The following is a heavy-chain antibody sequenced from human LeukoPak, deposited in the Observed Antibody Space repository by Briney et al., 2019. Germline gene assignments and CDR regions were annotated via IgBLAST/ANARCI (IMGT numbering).Heavy chain of an antibody. CDR1: GYTFTSYY. J-gene: IGHJ4*02. Sequence: ASVKVSCTASGYTFTSYYMHWVRPAPGQGLAWMGIINPSGGSTSYAQKFQGRVTMTEDTSTDTAYMELSSLRSEDTAVYYCATASGSYSDFDYWGQGTPVTVSS. CDR2: INPSGGST. D-gene: IGHD1-26*01. CDR3: ATASGSYSDFDY. V-gene: IGHV1-46*01.